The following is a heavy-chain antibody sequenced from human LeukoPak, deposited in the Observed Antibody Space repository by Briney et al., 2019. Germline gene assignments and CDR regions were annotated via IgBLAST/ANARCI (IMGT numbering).Heavy chain of an antibody. CDR1: GGSISSGSYY. D-gene: IGHD3-3*01. CDR3: ARDYDFWSGYYTGFDY. Sequence: PSQTLSLTCTVSGGSISSGSYYWSWIRQPARKGLEWIGRIYTSGSTNYNPSLKSRVTMSVDTSKNQFSLKLSSVTAADTAVYYCARDYDFWSGYYTGFDYWGQGTLVTVSS. CDR2: IYTSGST. J-gene: IGHJ4*02. V-gene: IGHV4-61*02.